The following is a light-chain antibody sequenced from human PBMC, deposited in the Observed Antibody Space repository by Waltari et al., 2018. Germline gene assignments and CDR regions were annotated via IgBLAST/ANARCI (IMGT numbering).Light chain of an antibody. CDR3: QSYDSGHLV. J-gene: IGLJ2*01. CDR2: LTT. Sequence: HWSQQLPGTAPKLLIYLTTHRPSGVPDRFSGSRSGTSASLVITGLQAEDEADYYCQSYDSGHLVFGGGTKLTVL. V-gene: IGLV1-40*01.